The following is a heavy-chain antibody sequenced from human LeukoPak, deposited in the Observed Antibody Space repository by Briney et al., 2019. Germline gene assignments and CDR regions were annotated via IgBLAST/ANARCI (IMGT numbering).Heavy chain of an antibody. J-gene: IGHJ4*02. D-gene: IGHD6-13*01. V-gene: IGHV1-2*02. CDR3: ARGHGSRWNLVDDY. Sequence: ASVKVSCKASGYTFTGYYMHWVRQAPGQGLEWMGWINPNSGGTNYAQKFQGRVTMTRDTSISTAYMELSRLRPDDTAVYYCARGHGSRWNLVDDYWGQGTLVTVSS. CDR1: GYTFTGYY. CDR2: INPNSGGT.